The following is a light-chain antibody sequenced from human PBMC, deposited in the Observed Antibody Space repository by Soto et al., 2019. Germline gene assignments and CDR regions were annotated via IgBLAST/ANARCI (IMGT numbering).Light chain of an antibody. Sequence: DIVMTQSADSLAVSLGDRSTINCKSSQSVLYSSNNKNYLAWYQQKPGKAPKLLIYAASSLQSGVPSRFSGTGSATEFTLTIRSLQPEDFATYYCQKTYTPPLNFGGGTKVDIK. CDR3: QKTYTPPLN. V-gene: IGKV4-1*01. CDR2: AAS. CDR1: QSVLYSSNNKNY. J-gene: IGKJ4*01.